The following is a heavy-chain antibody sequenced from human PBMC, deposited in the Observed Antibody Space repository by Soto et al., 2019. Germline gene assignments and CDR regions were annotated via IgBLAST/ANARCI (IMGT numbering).Heavy chain of an antibody. CDR2: IYWDGAK. J-gene: IGHJ5*02. Sequence: QINLIESGPTLVKPTQTLTLTCTFSGFSLSTSGAAVGWVRQPPGRALEWLALIYWDGAKRYNASLGNRLTLTQEPSMNHVVLKLTNVDPADPDKYYCPPRATMPKFGLIIDNGISFNPWGQGARVIGSA. CDR1: GFSLSTSGAA. V-gene: IGHV2-5*02. CDR3: PPRATMPKFGLIIDNGISFNP. D-gene: IGHD2-2*01.